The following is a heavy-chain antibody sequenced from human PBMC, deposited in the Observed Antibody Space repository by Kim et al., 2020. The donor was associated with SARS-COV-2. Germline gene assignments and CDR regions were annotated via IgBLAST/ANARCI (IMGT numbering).Heavy chain of an antibody. CDR2: VRVSAGST. D-gene: IGHD6-6*01. CDR1: GFTFSSYA. J-gene: IGHJ4*02. CDR3: AKAYNSWAFDY. V-gene: IGHV3-23*01. Sequence: GGSLRLSCAASGFTFSSYAMSWVRQAPGKGLEWVSAVRVSAGSTYYADSVKGRFTISRDNSKNTLYLQMNSLRAEDTAVYYCAKAYNSWAFDYWGQGTLVTVSS.